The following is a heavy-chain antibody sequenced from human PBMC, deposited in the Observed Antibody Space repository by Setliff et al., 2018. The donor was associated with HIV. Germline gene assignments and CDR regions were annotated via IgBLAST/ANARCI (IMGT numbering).Heavy chain of an antibody. D-gene: IGHD3-10*01. CDR2: IYYSEST. J-gene: IGHJ3*02. Sequence: SETLSLTCTVSGVSISSGGYYWSWIRQHPGKGLEWIGYIYYSESTYYNPSLRSRLTISMDTSKNQFSLKLGSVTAADTAVYYCARAPMVPRSEAFDIWGQGTMVTVSS. CDR1: GVSISSGGYY. CDR3: ARAPMVPRSEAFDI. V-gene: IGHV4-31*03.